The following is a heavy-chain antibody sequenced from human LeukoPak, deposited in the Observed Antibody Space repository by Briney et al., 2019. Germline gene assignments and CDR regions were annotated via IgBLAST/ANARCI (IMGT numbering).Heavy chain of an antibody. D-gene: IGHD6-19*01. Sequence: GGSLRLSCAASGFTFSNYWMSWVRQAPGKGLEWVAKIKQDGSEKYYGDSVEGRFTISRDNAKNSLYLQMNSLRAEDTAVYYCARGAYSSGWAYFDHWGQGTLVTVSS. V-gene: IGHV3-7*01. CDR1: GFTFSNYW. J-gene: IGHJ4*02. CDR2: IKQDGSEK. CDR3: ARGAYSSGWAYFDH.